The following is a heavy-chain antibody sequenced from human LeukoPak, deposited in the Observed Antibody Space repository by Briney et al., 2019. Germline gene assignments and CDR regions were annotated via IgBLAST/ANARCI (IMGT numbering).Heavy chain of an antibody. J-gene: IGHJ4*02. CDR3: ARGWFGELSYYFDY. CDR1: GGSISSSSYY. Sequence: SETLSLTCTVSGGSISSSSYYWGWIRQPPGKGLEWIGSIYYSGSTYYNPSLKSRVTISVDTSKNQFSLKLSSVTAADTAVYYCARGWFGELSYYFDYWGQGTLVTVSS. D-gene: IGHD3-10*01. V-gene: IGHV4-39*07. CDR2: IYYSGST.